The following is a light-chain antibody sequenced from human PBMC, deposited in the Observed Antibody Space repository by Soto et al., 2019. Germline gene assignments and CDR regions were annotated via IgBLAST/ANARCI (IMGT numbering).Light chain of an antibody. V-gene: IGKV3-20*01. CDR2: GAS. J-gene: IGKJ4*01. Sequence: ENVLTQSPGTLSLSPGERATLSCRASQSISSSYLAWYQQKPGHPPRLLIYGASNRATGIPDRFSGSGSGTEFTLPISRLEPEDFAVYYCQQYSGSPPLTFGGGTKVEIK. CDR1: QSISSSY. CDR3: QQYSGSPPLT.